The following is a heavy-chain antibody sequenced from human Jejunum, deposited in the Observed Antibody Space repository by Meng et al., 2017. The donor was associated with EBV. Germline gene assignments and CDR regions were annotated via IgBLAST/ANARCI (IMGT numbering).Heavy chain of an antibody. CDR2: INHSGST. CDR3: ARVAFSYTTRSLDS. Sequence: HVQLQQWGACRLKPSETLSLPCAVYRGSFSGYYWSWIRQHPGKGLEWIGEINHSGSTNYNPSLRSRVTISVETSKNRFSLRLNSVTAADTAVYYCARVAFSYTTRSLDSWGQGTLVTVSS. CDR1: RGSFSGYY. J-gene: IGHJ4*02. D-gene: IGHD3-16*02. V-gene: IGHV4-34*02.